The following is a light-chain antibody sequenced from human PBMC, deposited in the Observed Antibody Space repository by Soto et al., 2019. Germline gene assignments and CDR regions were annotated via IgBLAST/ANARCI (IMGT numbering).Light chain of an antibody. CDR3: QQTNSFPLT. CDR2: TAS. CDR1: QGINSW. V-gene: IGKV1-12*01. Sequence: DIQMTQSPSSVSASVGDRVTITCRASQGINSWLAWYQQQPGKAPNLLIYTASSLQTGVPSRFSGSGSGTDFTLTISGLQPADFATYYCQQTNSFPLTFGGGTKVEIK. J-gene: IGKJ4*01.